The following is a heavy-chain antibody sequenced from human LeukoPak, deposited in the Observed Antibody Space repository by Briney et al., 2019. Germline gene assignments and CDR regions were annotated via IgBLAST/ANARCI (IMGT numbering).Heavy chain of an antibody. CDR3: ARDRLEGGETFDS. V-gene: IGHV3-21*01. J-gene: IGHJ4*02. D-gene: IGHD1-1*01. CDR1: GFSFRSYS. CDR2: ITGSSSYI. Sequence: GGSLRLSCAASGFSFRSYSMDWVRQAPGKGLEWVSSITGSSSYISYADSVKDRFTISRDNAENSLFLQMNSLRPEDTAVYFCARDRLEGGETFDSWGQGTLVTVSS.